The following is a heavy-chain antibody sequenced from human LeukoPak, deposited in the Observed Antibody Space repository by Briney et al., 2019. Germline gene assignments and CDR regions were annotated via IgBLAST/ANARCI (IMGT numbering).Heavy chain of an antibody. CDR2: IKQDGSEK. D-gene: IGHD5-18*01. Sequence: PGGSLRLSCAASGFTFSIFWMSWVRQAPGKGLEWVANIKQDGSEKYYVDSVKGRFTISRDNAKNSLYLQMNSLRAEDTAVYYCASVYSYGSDYFDYWGQGTLVTVSS. CDR1: GFTFSIFW. V-gene: IGHV3-7*01. J-gene: IGHJ4*02. CDR3: ASVYSYGSDYFDY.